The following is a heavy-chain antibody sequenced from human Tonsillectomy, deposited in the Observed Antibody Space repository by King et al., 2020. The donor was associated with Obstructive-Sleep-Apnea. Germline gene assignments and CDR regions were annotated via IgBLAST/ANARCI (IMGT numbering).Heavy chain of an antibody. CDR2: ISCSGGSA. Sequence: VQLVESGGGLVQPGGSLRLSCAASGFSFSNNAMIWVRQAPGKGLEWVSAISCSGGSAHYADSVKGRFTISRDNSKNTLFLQMNTLRAEDTAVYYCAKDDYYYYGMDVWGQGTTVTVSS. CDR1: GFSFSNNA. CDR3: AKDDYYYYGMDV. V-gene: IGHV3-23*04. J-gene: IGHJ6*02.